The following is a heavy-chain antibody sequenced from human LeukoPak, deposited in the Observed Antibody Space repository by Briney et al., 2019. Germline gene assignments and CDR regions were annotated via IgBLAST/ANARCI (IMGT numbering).Heavy chain of an antibody. CDR3: ARAGGEWVGEEGYYYYMDV. J-gene: IGHJ6*03. CDR1: RGSISDYF. D-gene: IGHD3-10*01. CDR2: IYFIGST. Sequence: SETLSLTCTVSRGSISDYFWTWIRQPPGKGLEWIGYIYFIGSTYYNPSLKSRVTISVDTSKNQFSLKLSSVTAADTAVYYCARAGGEWVGEEGYYYYMDVWGKGTTVTISS. V-gene: IGHV4-59*01.